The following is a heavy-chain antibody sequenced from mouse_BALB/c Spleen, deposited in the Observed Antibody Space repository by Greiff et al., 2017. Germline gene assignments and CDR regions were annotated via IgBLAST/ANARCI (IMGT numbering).Heavy chain of an antibody. J-gene: IGHJ2*01. Sequence: QVQLQQSGPGLVQPSQSLSITCTVSGFSLTSYGVHWVRQSPGKGLEWLGVIWSGGSTDYNAAFISRLSISKDNSKSQVFFKMNSLQANDTAIYYCARNYYYGTYFDYWGQGTTLTVSS. CDR1: GFSLTSYG. D-gene: IGHD1-1*01. V-gene: IGHV2-2*02. CDR3: ARNYYYGTYFDY. CDR2: IWSGGST.